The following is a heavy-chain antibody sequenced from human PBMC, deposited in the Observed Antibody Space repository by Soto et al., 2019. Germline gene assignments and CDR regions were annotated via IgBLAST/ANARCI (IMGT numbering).Heavy chain of an antibody. CDR1: GDSVSSNSAA. D-gene: IGHD6-13*01. CDR2: TYYRSKWYN. V-gene: IGHV6-1*01. CDR3: ATHNSSSWYLDAFDI. J-gene: IGHJ3*02. Sequence: QAIPRTCAISGDSVSSNSAAWNWIRQSPSRGLEWLGRTYYRSKWYNDYAVSVKSRITINPDTSKNQFSLQLNSVTPEDTAVYYCATHNSSSWYLDAFDIWGQGTMVTVSS.